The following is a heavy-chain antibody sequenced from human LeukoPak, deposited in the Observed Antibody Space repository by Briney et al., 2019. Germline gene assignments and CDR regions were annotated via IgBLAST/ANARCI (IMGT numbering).Heavy chain of an antibody. CDR1: GLTFSNFP. CDR3: ATQSITLVVVISLFDY. D-gene: IGHD3-22*01. CDR2: IQDDGATT. V-gene: IGHV3-30*02. Sequence: GGSLRLSCAASGLTFSNFPMHWVRQAPGKGLEWVALIQDDGATTNYVDSVRGRFTISRDNSKSTVYLQMNSLKPDDTAVYYCATQSITLVVVISLFDYWGQGTLVTVSS. J-gene: IGHJ4*02.